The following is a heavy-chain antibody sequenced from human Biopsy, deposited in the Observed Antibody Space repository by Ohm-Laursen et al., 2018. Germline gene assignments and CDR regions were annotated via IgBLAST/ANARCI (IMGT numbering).Heavy chain of an antibody. CDR1: GDSVSSGSFY. Sequence: TLSLTCTVSGDSVSSGSFYWTWIRQPPGQGLEYIGYIYDRGSTANYNPSLESRVTMSVDMPKNQFSLKLSSVTAADTAVYYCARVGAGAPSIDYFDYWGQGALVTISS. D-gene: IGHD1-26*01. CDR2: IYDRGST. CDR3: ARVGAGAPSIDYFDY. V-gene: IGHV4-61*01. J-gene: IGHJ4*02.